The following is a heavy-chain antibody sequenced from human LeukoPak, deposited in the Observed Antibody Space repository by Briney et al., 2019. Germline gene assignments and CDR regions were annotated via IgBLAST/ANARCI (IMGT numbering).Heavy chain of an antibody. D-gene: IGHD6-19*01. CDR3: AKDLYSSGWYASLDY. Sequence: GGSLRLSCAASGFTFSDYYMSWIRQAPGKGLEWGSYISSSGSTIYYADSVKGRFTISRDNSKNTLYLQMNSLRAEDTAVYYCAKDLYSSGWYASLDYWGQGTLVTVSS. CDR1: GFTFSDYY. V-gene: IGHV3-11*04. J-gene: IGHJ4*02. CDR2: ISSSGSTI.